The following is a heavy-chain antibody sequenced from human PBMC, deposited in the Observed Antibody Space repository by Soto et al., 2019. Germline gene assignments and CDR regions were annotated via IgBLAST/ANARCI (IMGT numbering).Heavy chain of an antibody. Sequence: SGPTLVNPTQTLTLTCTSSGFSLSTRGVGVGWIRQPPGKALEWLAVIYWDDDKRYSPSLKSRLTITKDTSKNQVVLTVTDMDPVDTATYYCAHPDPGSGHFDYWGQGTLVTVSS. J-gene: IGHJ4*02. CDR3: AHPDPGSGHFDY. D-gene: IGHD1-1*01. CDR1: GFSLSTRGVG. V-gene: IGHV2-5*02. CDR2: IYWDDDK.